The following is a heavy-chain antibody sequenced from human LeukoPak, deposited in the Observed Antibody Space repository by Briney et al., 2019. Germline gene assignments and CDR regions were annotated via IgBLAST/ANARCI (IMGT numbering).Heavy chain of an antibody. V-gene: IGHV4-30-2*01. J-gene: IGHJ5*02. CDR2: IYHSGST. CDR1: AGSISSGGYS. CDR3: AQGHDYGDYLNWFDP. D-gene: IGHD4-17*01. Sequence: SETLSLTCAVSAGSISSGGYSWRWIRQPPGKGLEWIVYIYHSGSTYYNPSLKSRVTISVDTSKNQFSLKLSSVTAADTAVYYCAQGHDYGDYLNWFDPWGQGTLVTVSS.